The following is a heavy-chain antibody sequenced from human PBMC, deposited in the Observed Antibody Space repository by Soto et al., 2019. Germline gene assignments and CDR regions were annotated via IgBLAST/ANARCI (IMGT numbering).Heavy chain of an antibody. CDR2: ISWDGGNT. V-gene: IGHV3-43*01. CDR3: TLDERQLDCFDY. CDR1: GFTFVDYT. J-gene: IGHJ4*02. Sequence: GGSLRLSCAASGFTFVDYTMHWVLQAPGKGLEWVSLISWDGGNTYYADSVKGRFTISRDSVEKSLYLQMNSLRTEDTALYYCTLDERQLDCFDYWGQGTLVTVSS. D-gene: IGHD6-13*01.